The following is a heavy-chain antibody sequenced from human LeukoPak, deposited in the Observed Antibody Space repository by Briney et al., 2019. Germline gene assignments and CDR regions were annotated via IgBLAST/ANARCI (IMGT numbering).Heavy chain of an antibody. Sequence: GASVQVSFKACGYTFTGYYMHWVRQAPGQGLDWMGRINPNSGGTKYAQKFQGRVTMTRDTSISTAYMELSRLRSDDTAVYYCAREVDDYGDFKRGFDYWGQGTLVTVSS. CDR3: AREVDDYGDFKRGFDY. D-gene: IGHD4-17*01. CDR2: INPNSGGT. J-gene: IGHJ4*02. V-gene: IGHV1-2*06. CDR1: GYTFTGYY.